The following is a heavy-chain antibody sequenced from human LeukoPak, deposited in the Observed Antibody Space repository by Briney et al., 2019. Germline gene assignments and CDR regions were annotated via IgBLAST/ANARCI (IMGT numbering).Heavy chain of an antibody. CDR1: VDTCTSCG. V-gene: IGHV1-8*01. CDR3: ARGQHHYDGSGSSYSFDD. D-gene: IGHD3-22*01. CDR2: MNPNSGNA. J-gene: IGHJ4*02. Sequence: ASVKVSCKPLVDTCTSCGGKGLRPATAQGLKKIKWMNPNSGNAGYAQKFQGRLTMTMKTSISTAYMELSSLRSEDTAVYYCARGQHHYDGSGSSYSFDDWGQGTLVTVSS.